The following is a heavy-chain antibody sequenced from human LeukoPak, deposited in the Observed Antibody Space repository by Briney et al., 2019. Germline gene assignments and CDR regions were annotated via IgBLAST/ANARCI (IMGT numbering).Heavy chain of an antibody. J-gene: IGHJ4*02. CDR3: AGGSSPYSGSYFH. CDR1: GGPFSNYY. V-gene: IGHV4-34*01. CDR2: SHHSGST. D-gene: IGHD1-26*01. Sequence: SETLSLTCAVYGGPFSNYYWSWIRQPPGKGLEWIGESHHSGSTNYNPSLKSRVTISVDTSKNQFSLKLSSVTAADTAVYYCAGGSSPYSGSYFHWGQGTLVTVSS.